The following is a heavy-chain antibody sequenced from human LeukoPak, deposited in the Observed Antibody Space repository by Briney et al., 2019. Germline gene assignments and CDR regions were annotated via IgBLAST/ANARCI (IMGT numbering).Heavy chain of an antibody. CDR2: ISSSGSTI. CDR3: ASVDTAMGY. J-gene: IGHJ4*02. V-gene: IGHV3-48*03. Sequence: PGGSLRLSCAASGFTFSRYEMNWVHQAPGKGLEWVSYISSSGSTIYYADSVKGRFTVSRDNAKNSLYLQMNSLRAEDTAVYYCASVDTAMGYWGQGTLVTVSS. CDR1: GFTFSRYE. D-gene: IGHD5-18*01.